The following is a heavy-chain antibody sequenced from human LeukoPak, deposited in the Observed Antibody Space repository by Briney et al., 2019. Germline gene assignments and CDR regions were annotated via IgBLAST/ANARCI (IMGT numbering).Heavy chain of an antibody. D-gene: IGHD1-7*01. CDR3: DEGADY. Sequence: PGGSLRLSCAASGFTFRNYWMNWVRQAPGKGLEWVANIKPEGSEKRYVDSVKGRFTISRDNAKNSLYLQMNSLRAEDTAVVGTDEGADYWGQGTLVTVSS. V-gene: IGHV3-7*01. J-gene: IGHJ4*02. CDR2: IKPEGSEK. CDR1: GFTFRNYW.